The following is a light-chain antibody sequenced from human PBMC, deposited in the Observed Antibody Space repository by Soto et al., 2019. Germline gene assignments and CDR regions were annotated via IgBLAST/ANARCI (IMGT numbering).Light chain of an antibody. CDR1: QSVSSN. V-gene: IGKV3-15*01. Sequence: EIVMTQSPATLSVSPGERATLSCRASQSVSSNLAWYQQNPGQAPRLLIYGASTRATGIPARFSGSGSGTEFTLTISSLQSEDFAGYYCQEYNNWPRRLTFGGGTKVEIK. CDR3: QEYNNWPRRLT. J-gene: IGKJ4*01. CDR2: GAS.